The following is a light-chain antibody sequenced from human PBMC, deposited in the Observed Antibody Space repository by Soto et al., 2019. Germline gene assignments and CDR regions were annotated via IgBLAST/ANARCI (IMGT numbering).Light chain of an antibody. V-gene: IGKV3-15*01. Sequence: EVMMTQYPANLSVSLGDRATLSCRASQSVSSNLAWYQQKPGQVPRLLIYGASTRATGIPARFSGSGSGTEFTLTISSLQSEDFAVYSCQQYNNWPLTFGGGTKVDIK. J-gene: IGKJ4*01. CDR3: QQYNNWPLT. CDR2: GAS. CDR1: QSVSSN.